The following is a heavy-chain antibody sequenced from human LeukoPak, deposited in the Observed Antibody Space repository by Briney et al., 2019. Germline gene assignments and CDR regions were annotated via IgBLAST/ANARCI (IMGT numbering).Heavy chain of an antibody. CDR3: ARIYYGSGSYPYYYYGMDV. D-gene: IGHD3-10*01. V-gene: IGHV4-39*01. J-gene: IGHJ6*02. CDR1: GGSISSSSYY. Sequence: PSETLSLTCTVSGGSISSSSYYWGWIRQPPGKGLEWIGSIYYSGSTYYNPSLKSRVTISVDTSKNQFSLKLSSVTAADTAVYYCARIYYGSGSYPYYYYGMDVWGQGTTVTVSS. CDR2: IYYSGST.